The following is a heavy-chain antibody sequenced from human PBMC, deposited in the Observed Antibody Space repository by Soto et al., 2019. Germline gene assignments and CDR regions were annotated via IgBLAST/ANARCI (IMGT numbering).Heavy chain of an antibody. Sequence: ASVKVSRKASGYTFTSYGISWVRQAPGQGLEWMGWISAYNGNTNYAQKLQGRVTMTTDKSTSTAYMELSSLRSEDTAVYYCAANSGYWGQGTLVTVSS. J-gene: IGHJ4*02. D-gene: IGHD3-10*01. CDR1: GYTFTSYG. CDR2: ISAYNGNT. V-gene: IGHV1-18*01. CDR3: AANSGY.